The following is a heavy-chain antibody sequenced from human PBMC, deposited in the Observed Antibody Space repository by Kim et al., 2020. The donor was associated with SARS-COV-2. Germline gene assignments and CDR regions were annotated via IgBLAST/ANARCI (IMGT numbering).Heavy chain of an antibody. Sequence: KGLEWVSHIKRDGSNIQYADSVKGRFTISRDNAKNTLYLQMNSLRAEDTAVYYCARGLIRFLEWLYMDAWGKGTTVTVSS. CDR3: ARGLIRFLEWLYMDA. CDR2: IKRDGSNI. J-gene: IGHJ6*03. V-gene: IGHV3-74*01. D-gene: IGHD3-3*01.